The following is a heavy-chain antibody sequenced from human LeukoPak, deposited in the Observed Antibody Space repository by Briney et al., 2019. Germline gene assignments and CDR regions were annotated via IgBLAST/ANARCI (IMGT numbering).Heavy chain of an antibody. J-gene: IGHJ4*02. Sequence: ASVKVSCKASGYTFTKYYIHWVRQAPGQGLEWMGWINPNSGGTNYAQKFQGRVTMTRDTSISTAYMELSRLRSDDTAVYYCAISIAVAGTYQDYWGQGTLVTVSS. D-gene: IGHD6-19*01. CDR3: AISIAVAGTYQDY. CDR1: GYTFTKYY. V-gene: IGHV1-2*02. CDR2: INPNSGGT.